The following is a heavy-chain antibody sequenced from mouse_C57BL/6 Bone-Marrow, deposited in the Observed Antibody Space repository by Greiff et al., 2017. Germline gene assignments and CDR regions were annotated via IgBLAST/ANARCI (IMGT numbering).Heavy chain of an antibody. CDR2: ISSGGDYI. CDR3: TRDYYGSSYDYAMDY. Sequence: EVQRVESGEGLVKPGGSLKLSCAASGFTFSSYAMSWVRQTPEKRLEWVAYISSGGDYIYYADTVKGRFTISRDNARNTLYLQMSSLKSEDTAMYYCTRDYYGSSYDYAMDYWGQGTSVTVSS. V-gene: IGHV5-9-1*02. CDR1: GFTFSSYA. J-gene: IGHJ4*01. D-gene: IGHD1-1*01.